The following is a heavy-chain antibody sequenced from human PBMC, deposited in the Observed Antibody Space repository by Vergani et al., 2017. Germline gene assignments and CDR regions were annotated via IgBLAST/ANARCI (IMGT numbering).Heavy chain of an antibody. CDR1: GFTFDDYA. CDR2: ISGSGVSE. D-gene: IGHD3-10*01. V-gene: IGHV3-23*04. Sequence: EVQLVESGGVVVQPGGSLRLFCAASGFTFDDYAMNWVRQGPGKGLEWVSGISGSGVSEYYTDSVKGRFTISRDNSKNMLFLQINNLRTEDTAIYYGAKQYFVSGNYLFDYWGQGTLVTVSS. CDR3: AKQYFVSGNYLFDY. J-gene: IGHJ4*02.